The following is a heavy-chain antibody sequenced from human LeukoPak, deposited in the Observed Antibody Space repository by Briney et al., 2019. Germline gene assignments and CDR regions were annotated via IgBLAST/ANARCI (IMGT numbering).Heavy chain of an antibody. CDR2: ISDDGSNK. V-gene: IGHV3-30*04. J-gene: IGHJ4*02. CDR3: ARWDSTVSSDY. CDR1: GFTFSSYA. Sequence: PGGSLRLSCAASGFTFSSYAMHWVRQAPGKGLGWVAVISDDGSNKSSPDSVKGRFPISRENSKNTLYLQMNRLRAEDTAVYYCARWDSTVSSDYWGQGTLVTVSS. D-gene: IGHD4-17*01.